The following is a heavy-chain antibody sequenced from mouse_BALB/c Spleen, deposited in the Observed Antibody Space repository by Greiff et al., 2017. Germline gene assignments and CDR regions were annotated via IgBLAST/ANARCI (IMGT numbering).Heavy chain of an antibody. CDR3: ARDWDDFDY. V-gene: IGHV3-2*02. D-gene: IGHD4-1*01. CDR2: ISYSGST. J-gene: IGHJ2*01. CDR1: GYSITSDYA. Sequence: VQLKESGPGLVKPSQSLSLTCTVTGYSITSDYAWNWIRQFPGNKLEWMGYISYSGSTSYNPYLKSRISITRDTSKNQFFLQLNSVTTEDTATYYCARDWDDFDYWGQGTTLTVSS.